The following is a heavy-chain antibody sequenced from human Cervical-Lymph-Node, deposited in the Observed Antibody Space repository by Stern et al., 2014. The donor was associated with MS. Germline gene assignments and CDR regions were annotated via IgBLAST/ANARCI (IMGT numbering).Heavy chain of an antibody. CDR1: GYTFTGYY. J-gene: IGHJ4*02. D-gene: IGHD2-8*01. CDR2: INPNSGGT. CDR3: AREMDIVLMVYAPNFDY. Sequence: QVQLVQSGAEVKKPGASVKVSCKASGYTFTGYYMHWVRQAPGQGLEWMGRINPNSGGTNYAQKFQGRVTMTRDTSISTAYMELSRLRSDDTAVYYCAREMDIVLMVYAPNFDYWGQGTLVTVSS. V-gene: IGHV1-2*06.